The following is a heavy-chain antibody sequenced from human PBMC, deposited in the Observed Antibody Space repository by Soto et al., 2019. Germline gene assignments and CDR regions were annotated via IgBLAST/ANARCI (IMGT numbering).Heavy chain of an antibody. V-gene: IGHV1-69*01. J-gene: IGHJ4*02. CDR1: GGTFNNYA. CDR2: ISPMFGKA. Sequence: QVQLVQSGAEVKRPGSSVKVSCKVSGGTFNNYAINWVRQAPGQGLEWMGDISPMFGKANYAQKFQGRVKITADDSTATAHLELSSLRSEDTALYFCAREVEVHTPVFGFWGQGSLVTVSS. CDR3: AREVEVHTPVFGF. D-gene: IGHD2-2*01.